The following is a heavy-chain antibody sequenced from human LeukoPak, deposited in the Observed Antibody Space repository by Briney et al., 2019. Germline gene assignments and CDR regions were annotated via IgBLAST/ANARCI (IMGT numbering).Heavy chain of an antibody. V-gene: IGHV5-51*01. CDR2: IYPGDSDT. CDR3: TSPTGGYYNNPLYY. Sequence: GESLKISCKGSGYSIINYWIGWVRQMPGKGLEWMGIIYPGDSDTRYSPSFQGQVTISADKSISTVYLQWSSPKASDTAMYYCTSPTGGYYNNPLYYWGQGTLVTVSS. D-gene: IGHD3-10*01. CDR1: GYSIINYW. J-gene: IGHJ4*02.